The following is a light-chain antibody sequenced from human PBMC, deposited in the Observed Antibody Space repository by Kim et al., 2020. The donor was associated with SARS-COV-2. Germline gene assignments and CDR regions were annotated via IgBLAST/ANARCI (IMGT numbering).Light chain of an antibody. J-gene: IGKJ3*01. CDR2: AAS. Sequence: DIQMTQSPSSLSASVGDRVTITCRTSQNINSHLNWYHQKPGRAPKLLIYAASTLQRGVPSRFSGNGSETDFTLTISSLQPEHFATYFFQQTYISPFTFAPATKVHIK. V-gene: IGKV1-39*01. CDR3: QQTYISPFT. CDR1: QNINSH.